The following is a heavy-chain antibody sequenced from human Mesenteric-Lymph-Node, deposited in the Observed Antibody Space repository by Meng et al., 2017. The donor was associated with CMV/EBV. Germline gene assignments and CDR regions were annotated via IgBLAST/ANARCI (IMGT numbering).Heavy chain of an antibody. CDR3: AKGCCSSTNCYHCFDY. J-gene: IGHJ4*02. CDR1: GFTFSSYD. V-gene: IGHV3-13*01. D-gene: IGHD2-2*01. CDR2: IGTTGDS. Sequence: GESLKISCAASGFTFSSYDMHWVRQSTDKGLEWVSAIGTTGDSHYPGSVRGRFTISRENAKNTLYLQMNSLRAEDTAVYYCAKGCCSSTNCYHCFDYWGQGTLLTVSS.